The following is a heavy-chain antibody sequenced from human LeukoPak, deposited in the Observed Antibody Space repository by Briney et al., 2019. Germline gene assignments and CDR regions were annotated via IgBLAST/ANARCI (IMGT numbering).Heavy chain of an antibody. D-gene: IGHD6-13*01. V-gene: IGHV3-30*02. Sequence: GGSLRLSCAASGFTFSSYGMHWVRQAPGKGLEWVAFIRYDGGNKYYADSVKGRFTISRDNSKNTLYLQMNSLRAEDTAVYYCAKDDSIAAAGIRSPIDYWGQGTLVIVSS. CDR3: AKDDSIAAAGIRSPIDY. CDR1: GFTFSSYG. CDR2: IRYDGGNK. J-gene: IGHJ4*02.